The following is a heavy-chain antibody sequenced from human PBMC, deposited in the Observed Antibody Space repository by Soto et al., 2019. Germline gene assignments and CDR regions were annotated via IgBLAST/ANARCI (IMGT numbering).Heavy chain of an antibody. D-gene: IGHD3-9*01. CDR2: ISAYNGNT. Sequence: ASVKVSCKASGYTFTSYGISWVRQAPGQGLEWMGWISAYNGNTNYAQKLQRRVTMTTDTSTSTAYMELRSLRSDDTAVYYCARDCSPPSYYDILTGLAGGMDVWGQGTTVTVSS. J-gene: IGHJ6*02. V-gene: IGHV1-18*04. CDR1: GYTFTSYG. CDR3: ARDCSPPSYYDILTGLAGGMDV.